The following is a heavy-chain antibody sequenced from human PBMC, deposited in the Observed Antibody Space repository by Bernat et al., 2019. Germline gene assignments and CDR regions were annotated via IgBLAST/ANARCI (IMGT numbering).Heavy chain of an antibody. D-gene: IGHD3-10*01. V-gene: IGHV3-33*01. CDR3: AREITMVRGVIISHWFDP. CDR1: GFTFSSYG. CDR2: IWYDGSNK. J-gene: IGHJ5*02. Sequence: QVQLVESGGGVVQPGRSLRLSCAASGFTFSSYGIHWVRQAPGKGLEWVAVIWYDGSNKYYADSVKGRFTISRDNSKNTLYLQMNSLRAEDTAVYYCAREITMVRGVIISHWFDPWGQGTLVTVSS.